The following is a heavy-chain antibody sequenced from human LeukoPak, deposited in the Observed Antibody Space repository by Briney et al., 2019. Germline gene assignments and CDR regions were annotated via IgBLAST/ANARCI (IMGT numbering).Heavy chain of an antibody. D-gene: IGHD2-15*01. CDR3: ARTTEGYCRGRSCYSYYYYMDV. CDR1: GGSFSGYY. CDR2: IDNSGST. Sequence: SETLSLTCAVYGGSFSGYYWSWIRQPPGKGLEWIGEIDNSGSTNYNPSLKGRVTISLDTSKNQFSLKLSSVTAADTAVYYCARTTEGYCRGRSCYSYYYYMDVWGKGTTVTVSS. V-gene: IGHV4-34*01. J-gene: IGHJ6*03.